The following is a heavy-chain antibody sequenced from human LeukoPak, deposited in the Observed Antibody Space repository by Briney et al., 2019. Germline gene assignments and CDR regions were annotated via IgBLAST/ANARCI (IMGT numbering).Heavy chain of an antibody. CDR2: ISNNGGST. D-gene: IGHD4-23*01. Sequence: GGSLRLSCAASGFTFSSYAMHWVRQDPGKGLEYVAAISNNGGSTYYADSVKGRFTISRDNSKNTLYLQMSSLRTEDTAVYFCVKDRIGGYFDFWGQGTLVSVSS. J-gene: IGHJ4*02. CDR3: VKDRIGGYFDF. CDR1: GFTFSSYA. V-gene: IGHV3-64D*06.